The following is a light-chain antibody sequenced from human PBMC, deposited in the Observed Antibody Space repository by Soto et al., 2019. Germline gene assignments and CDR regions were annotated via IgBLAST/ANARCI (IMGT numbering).Light chain of an antibody. CDR1: QSVSGSY. J-gene: IGKJ1*01. CDR2: GAS. Sequence: EIVLTQSPGTLSLSPGERATLSCRASQSVSGSYLAWYQQKPGQAPRLLIYGASSSATGIPDRFSGSGSGTAFTLTISRLEPEDFAVYYCQQYCNSAWTFGQGTKVEIK. V-gene: IGKV3-20*01. CDR3: QQYCNSAWT.